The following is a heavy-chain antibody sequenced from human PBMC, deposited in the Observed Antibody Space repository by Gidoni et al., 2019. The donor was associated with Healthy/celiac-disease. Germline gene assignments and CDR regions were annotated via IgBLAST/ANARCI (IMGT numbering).Heavy chain of an antibody. CDR3: ARGQPSFEYSSSSDYYYYYMDV. V-gene: IGHV1-69*06. Sequence: QVQLVQSGAEVKKPGSSVKVSCKSSGGTFSSSAISWVRQAPGQGLEWMGGIIPIFGTANYAQKFQGRVTITADKSTSTAYMELSSLRSEDTAVYYCARGQPSFEYSSSSDYYYYYMDVWGKGTTVTVSS. CDR1: GGTFSSSA. CDR2: IIPIFGTA. J-gene: IGHJ6*03. D-gene: IGHD6-6*01.